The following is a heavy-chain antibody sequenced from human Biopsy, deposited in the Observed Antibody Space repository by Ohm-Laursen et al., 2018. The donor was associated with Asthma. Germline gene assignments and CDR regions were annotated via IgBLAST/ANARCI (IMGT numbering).Heavy chain of an antibody. CDR3: ARGQKSAGDRWFDP. Sequence: ASVKVSCKASGYTFIGCHIHWMRQAPGQGLEWMGRINPNSGGTNYAQKFQGRVTMTRDTSISTAYMEVSRLRSNDTAVYCCARGQKSAGDRWFDPWGQGTLVTVSS. J-gene: IGHJ5*02. V-gene: IGHV1-2*06. CDR2: INPNSGGT. CDR1: GYTFIGCH. D-gene: IGHD6-13*01.